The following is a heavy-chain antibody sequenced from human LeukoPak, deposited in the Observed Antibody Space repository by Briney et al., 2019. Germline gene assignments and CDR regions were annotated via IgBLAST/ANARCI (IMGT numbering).Heavy chain of an antibody. CDR1: GYIFTNSW. J-gene: IGHJ4*02. CDR3: ARQVGATRDY. Sequence: GDSLKISCKASGYIFTNSWIGWVRQMPGRGLEWMGVIYPGDSDTRVSPSFQGRVTISADKSISTAYLQWSSLKASDTAMYYCARQVGATRDYWGQGTLVTVSA. V-gene: IGHV5-51*01. CDR2: IYPGDSDT. D-gene: IGHD1-26*01.